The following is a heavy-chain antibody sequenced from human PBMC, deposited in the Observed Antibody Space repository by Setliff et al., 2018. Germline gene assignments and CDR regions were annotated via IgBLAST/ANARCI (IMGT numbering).Heavy chain of an antibody. V-gene: IGHV4-39*07. CDR3: ARSKSSSGWLNWFDP. J-gene: IGHJ5*02. CDR1: GGSISSSSYY. Sequence: SETLSLTCTVSGGSISSSSYYWGWTRQPPGKGLEWIGSIYYSGSTYYNPSLKSRVTISVDTSKNQFSLKLSSVTAADTAVYYCARSKSSSGWLNWFDPWGQGTLVTVSS. D-gene: IGHD6-19*01. CDR2: IYYSGST.